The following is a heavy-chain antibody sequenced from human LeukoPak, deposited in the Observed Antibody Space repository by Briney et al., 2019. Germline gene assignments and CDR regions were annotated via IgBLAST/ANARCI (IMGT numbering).Heavy chain of an antibody. V-gene: IGHV3-53*01. D-gene: IGHD6-13*01. CDR3: ARGIAAAGTWEYYFDY. Sequence: GGSLRLSCAASGFTVSSNYMSWVRQAPGKGLEWVSVIYSGGSTYYADSVTGRFTISRDNSKNTLYLQMNSLRAEDTAVYYCARGIAAAGTWEYYFDYWGQGTLVTVSS. CDR2: IYSGGST. CDR1: GFTVSSNY. J-gene: IGHJ4*02.